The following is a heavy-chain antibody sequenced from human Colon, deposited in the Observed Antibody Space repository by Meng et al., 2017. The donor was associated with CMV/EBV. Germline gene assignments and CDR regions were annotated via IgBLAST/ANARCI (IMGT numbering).Heavy chain of an antibody. CDR1: KYTFTDYY. CDR3: ARAPGIAAAGTRLDT. V-gene: IGHV1-2*02. J-gene: IGHJ5*02. CDR2: INPKSGDT. D-gene: IGHD6-13*01. Sequence: ASVKVSCKASKYTFTDYYIHWVRQAPGQGLEWMGWINPKSGDTKYAQKFQGRVTMTRDTSITTAYMELSSLISEDTAVYFCARAPGIAAAGTRLDTWGQVTLVTVSS.